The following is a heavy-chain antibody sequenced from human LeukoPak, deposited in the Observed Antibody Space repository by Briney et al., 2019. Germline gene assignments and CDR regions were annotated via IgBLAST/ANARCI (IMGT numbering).Heavy chain of an antibody. CDR1: GGSISSSSYY. Sequence: PSETLSLTCTVSGGSISSSSYYWGWIRQPPGKGLEWIGSIYYSGSTYYNPSLKSRVTISVDTSKNQSSLKLSSVTAADTAVYYCARYRYCSSTSCYAPYYYYYMDVWGKGTTVTVSS. D-gene: IGHD2-2*01. CDR3: ARYRYCSSTSCYAPYYYYYMDV. CDR2: IYYSGST. J-gene: IGHJ6*03. V-gene: IGHV4-39*01.